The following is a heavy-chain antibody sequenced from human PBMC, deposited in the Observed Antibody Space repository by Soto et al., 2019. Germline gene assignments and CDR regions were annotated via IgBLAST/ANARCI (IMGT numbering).Heavy chain of an antibody. Sequence: QVQLVQSGAEVKKPGSSVKVSCKASGGTFSSYTISWVRQAPGQGLEWMGRIIPILGIANYAQKFQGRVTITADKSTSTAYMELSSLRSEDTAVYYCATRRTTVTTGDAFVIWGQGTMVTVSS. CDR1: GGTFSSYT. D-gene: IGHD4-17*01. CDR2: IIPILGIA. J-gene: IGHJ3*02. CDR3: ATRRTTVTTGDAFVI. V-gene: IGHV1-69*02.